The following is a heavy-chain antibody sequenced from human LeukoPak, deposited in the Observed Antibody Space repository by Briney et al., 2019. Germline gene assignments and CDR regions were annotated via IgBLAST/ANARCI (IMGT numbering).Heavy chain of an antibody. CDR3: AKDQRRSSSSPAGGMDV. CDR2: IRYDGTNK. Sequence: PGGSLRLSCAASGFTFSSYAMSWVRQAPGKGLEWVAFIRYDGTNKYYGDSVKGRFIISRDNSKNMLYLQMNSLRAEDTAVYYCAKDQRRSSSSPAGGMDVWGQGTTVTVSS. CDR1: GFTFSSYA. D-gene: IGHD6-13*01. V-gene: IGHV3-30*02. J-gene: IGHJ6*02.